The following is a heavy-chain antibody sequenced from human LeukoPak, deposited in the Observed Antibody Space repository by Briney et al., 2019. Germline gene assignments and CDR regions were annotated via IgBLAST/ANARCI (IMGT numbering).Heavy chain of an antibody. CDR1: GGTFSSYT. D-gene: IGHD2-15*01. CDR2: IIPILGIA. CDR3: ARAEAYCSGGSCYTANWFDP. J-gene: IGHJ5*02. V-gene: IGHV1-69*02. Sequence: SVKVSCKASGGTFSSYTISWVRQAPGQGLEWMGRIIPILGIANYAQKFQGRVTITADKSTSTAYMKLSSLRSEDTAVYYCARAEAYCSGGSCYTANWFDPWGQGTLVTVSS.